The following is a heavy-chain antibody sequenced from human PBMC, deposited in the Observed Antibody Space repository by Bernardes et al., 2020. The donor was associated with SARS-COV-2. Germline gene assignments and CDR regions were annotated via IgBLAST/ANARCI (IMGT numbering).Heavy chain of an antibody. CDR3: ATTPQYEYTRVFDF. Sequence: GGSLRLSCAASGFTFSSYGMHWVRQAPGKGLEWVAVISYDGGEKFYADSVKGRFTISRDNSKNTLYLQMNSLRAEDTAVYYCATTPQYEYTRVFDFWGQGTTVTVSS. J-gene: IGHJ6*02. D-gene: IGHD2-15*01. CDR1: GFTFSSYG. CDR2: ISYDGGEK. V-gene: IGHV3-30*03.